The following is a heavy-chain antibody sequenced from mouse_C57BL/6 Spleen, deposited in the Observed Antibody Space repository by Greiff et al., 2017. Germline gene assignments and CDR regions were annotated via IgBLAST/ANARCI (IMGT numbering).Heavy chain of an antibody. Sequence: QVQLQQSGPELVKPGASVKISCKASGYAFSSSWMNWVKQRPGKGLEWIGRIYPGDGDTNYNGKFKGKATFTADTSSNTAYMQLSSLTTEDSAIYYCARSPRVDYWGQGTSVTVSS. CDR3: ARSPRVDY. V-gene: IGHV1-82*01. J-gene: IGHJ4*01. CDR2: IYPGDGDT. CDR1: GYAFSSSW.